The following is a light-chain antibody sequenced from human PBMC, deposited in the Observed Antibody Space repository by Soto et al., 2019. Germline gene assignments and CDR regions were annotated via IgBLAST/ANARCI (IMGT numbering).Light chain of an antibody. CDR3: QSYDSSLSGNYV. Sequence: QSVLTQPPSVSGAPGQRVTISCTGSSSNIGAGYDVHWYQQLPGTAPKLLIYGNSNRPSGVPDRFSGSKSGTSASLAIIGFQAEDEADYYCQSYDSSLSGNYVFGTGTKVTVI. CDR1: SSNIGAGYD. V-gene: IGLV1-40*01. J-gene: IGLJ1*01. CDR2: GNS.